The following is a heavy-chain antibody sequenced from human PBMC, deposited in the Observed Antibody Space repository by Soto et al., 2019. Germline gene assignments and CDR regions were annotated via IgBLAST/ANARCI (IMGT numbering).Heavy chain of an antibody. D-gene: IGHD3-3*01. CDR1: GESVSSSNYY. V-gene: IGHV4-31*03. CDR2: IYYSGST. Sequence: PSETLSLTCNVSGESVSSSNYYWSWIRQHPGKGLEWIGYIYYSGSTYYNPSLKSRVTISVDTSKNQFSLKLSSVTAADTAVYYCASQYYDFWSGKRRARPFDPWGQGTLVTVSS. CDR3: ASQYYDFWSGKRRARPFDP. J-gene: IGHJ5*02.